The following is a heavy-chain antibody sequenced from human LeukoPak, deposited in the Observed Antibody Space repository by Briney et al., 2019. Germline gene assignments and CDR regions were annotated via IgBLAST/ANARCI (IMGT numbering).Heavy chain of an antibody. D-gene: IGHD2-21*01. J-gene: IGHJ5*02. V-gene: IGHV1-69*05. Sequence: ASVKVSCKASGYTFTSYDINWVRQATGQGLEWMGGIIPIFGTANYAQKFQGRVTITTDESTSTAYMELSSLRSEDTAVYYCARAEPGTYCGGDCYSYNWFDPWGQGTLVTVSS. CDR1: GYTFTSYD. CDR2: IIPIFGTA. CDR3: ARAEPGTYCGGDCYSYNWFDP.